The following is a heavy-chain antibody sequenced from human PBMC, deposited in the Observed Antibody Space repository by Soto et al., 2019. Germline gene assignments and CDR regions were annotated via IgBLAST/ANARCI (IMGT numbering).Heavy chain of an antibody. V-gene: IGHV5-51*01. CDR1: GFSLNTYW. Sequence: GESLKISCKASGFSLNTYWIAWVRRMPGKGLEWMGAIFPGDSDTKYSPSFKGQVTISADRSTSTAYVQWDSLRASDSARYYYARQGPPYCGAGYYDEMAVWAPGSSVLGSS. D-gene: IGHD3-16*01. CDR3: ARQGPPYCGAGYYDEMAV. J-gene: IGHJ6*02. CDR2: IFPGDSDT.